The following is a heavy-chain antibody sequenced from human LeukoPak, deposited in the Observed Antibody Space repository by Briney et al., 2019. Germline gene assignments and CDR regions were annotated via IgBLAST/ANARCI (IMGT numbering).Heavy chain of an antibody. D-gene: IGHD6-13*01. V-gene: IGHV1-8*02. Sequence: ASVKVSCKASGYTFTGYYMHWVRQATGQGLEWIGWMNPNSGNTGYAQKFQGRVTMTRNTSISTAYMELSSLRSEDTAVYYCARRGIAAAGTSDYWGQGTLVTVSS. CDR1: GYTFTGYY. J-gene: IGHJ4*02. CDR3: ARRGIAAAGTSDY. CDR2: MNPNSGNT.